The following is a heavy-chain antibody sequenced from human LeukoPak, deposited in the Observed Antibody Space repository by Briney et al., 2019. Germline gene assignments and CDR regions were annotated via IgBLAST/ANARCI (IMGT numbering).Heavy chain of an antibody. V-gene: IGHV3-64*01. J-gene: IGHJ5*02. CDR3: AKGACSGGSCRTSWFDP. Sequence: GGSLRLSCAASGFTFSTYTMHWVRQAPGKGLEYVSAISSNGGTTYYANSVKGRFTISRDNSKNTLYLQMGSLRAEDTAVYYCAKGACSGGSCRTSWFDPWGQGTLVTVSS. D-gene: IGHD2-15*01. CDR1: GFTFSTYT. CDR2: ISSNGGTT.